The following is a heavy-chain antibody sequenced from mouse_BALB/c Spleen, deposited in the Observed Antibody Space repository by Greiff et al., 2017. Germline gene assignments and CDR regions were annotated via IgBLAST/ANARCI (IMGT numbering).Heavy chain of an antibody. Sequence: EVQLQESGPGLVKPSQSLSLTCTVTGYSITSDYAWNWIRQFPGNKLEWMGYISYSGSTSYNPSLKSRISITRDTSKNQFFLQLNSVTTEDTATYYCASYDLFAYWGQGTLVTVSA. CDR3: ASYDLFAY. V-gene: IGHV3-2*02. CDR2: ISYSGST. J-gene: IGHJ3*01. CDR1: GYSITSDYA. D-gene: IGHD2-3*01.